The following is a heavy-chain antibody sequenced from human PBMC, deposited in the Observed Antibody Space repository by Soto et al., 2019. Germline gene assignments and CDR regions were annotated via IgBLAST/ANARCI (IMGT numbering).Heavy chain of an antibody. Sequence: QVQLVQSGAEVKKPGASVKVSCKASGYTFTSYGISWVRQAPGQGLEWMGWISAYNGNTNYAQKLQGRVTMTTDTDTSTAYMELRSLRSDVTAVYYCARASRGQWEHIPSVYWGQGTLVTVSS. D-gene: IGHD1-26*01. V-gene: IGHV1-18*01. CDR1: GYTFTSYG. J-gene: IGHJ4*02. CDR3: ARASRGQWEHIPSVY. CDR2: ISAYNGNT.